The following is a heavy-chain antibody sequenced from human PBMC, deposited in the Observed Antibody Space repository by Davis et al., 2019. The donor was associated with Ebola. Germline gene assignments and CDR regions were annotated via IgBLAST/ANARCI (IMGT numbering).Heavy chain of an antibody. V-gene: IGHV4-4*07. CDR3: ARHLFAAPRGAFDI. D-gene: IGHD6-6*01. CDR2: IYTSGST. CDR1: GGSISSYY. J-gene: IGHJ3*02. Sequence: PSETLSLTCTVSGGSISSYYWSWIRQPAGKGLEWIGRIYTSGSTNYNPSLKSRVTISVDTSKNQFSLKLSSVTAADTAVYYCARHLFAAPRGAFDIWGQGTMVTVSS.